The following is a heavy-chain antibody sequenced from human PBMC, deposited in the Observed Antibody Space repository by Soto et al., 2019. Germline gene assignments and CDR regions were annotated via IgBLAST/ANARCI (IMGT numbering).Heavy chain of an antibody. CDR3: AKLTATPLY. J-gene: IGHJ4*02. Sequence: GGSLRLSCAASGFTFSSYAMSWVRQAPGKGLEWVSSFSGSGVTTYYADSVKGRFTISRDNSKNTLFLQMNSLRAEDMAVYYCAKLTATPLYWGRGTLVTVSS. CDR1: GFTFSSYA. D-gene: IGHD2-21*02. CDR2: FSGSGVTT. V-gene: IGHV3-23*01.